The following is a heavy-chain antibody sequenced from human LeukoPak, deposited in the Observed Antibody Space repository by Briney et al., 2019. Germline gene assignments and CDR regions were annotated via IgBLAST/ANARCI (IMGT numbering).Heavy chain of an antibody. J-gene: IGHJ5*02. CDR2: IYTSGST. CDR3: ARGSPLRP. CDR1: GGSISGGSYY. Sequence: PSGTLSLTCTVSGGSISGGSYYWSWIRQPAGKGLEWIGRIYTSGSTNYNPSLKSRVTISVDTSKNQFSLKLSSVTAADTAVYYCARGSPLRPWGQGTLVTVSS. V-gene: IGHV4-61*02.